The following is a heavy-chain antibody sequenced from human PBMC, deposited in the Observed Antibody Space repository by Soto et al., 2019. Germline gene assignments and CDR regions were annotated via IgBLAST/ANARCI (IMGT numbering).Heavy chain of an antibody. Sequence: QVQLQQWGAGLLKPSETLSLTCAVYGGSFSGYYWSWIRQPPGKGLEWIGEINHSGSTNYNPSLKSRVTISVDTSKIQFSLKLSSVTAADTAVYYCARGPPLYCSSTSCYHYFDYWGQGTLVTVSS. CDR3: ARGPPLYCSSTSCYHYFDY. V-gene: IGHV4-34*01. CDR2: INHSGST. J-gene: IGHJ4*02. D-gene: IGHD2-2*01. CDR1: GGSFSGYY.